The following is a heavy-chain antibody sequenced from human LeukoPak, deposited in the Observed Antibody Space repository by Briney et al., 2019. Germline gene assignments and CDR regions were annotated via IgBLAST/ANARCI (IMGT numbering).Heavy chain of an antibody. CDR2: IYYSGST. CDR1: GGSISSYY. CDR3: ARFVMSIAARPIFDY. D-gene: IGHD6-6*01. Sequence: SETLSLTCTVSGGSISSYYWSWIRQPPGKGLEWIGYIYYSGSTNYNPSLKSRVTVSVDTSKNQFSLKLSSVTAADTAVYYCARFVMSIAARPIFDYWGQGTLVTVSS. J-gene: IGHJ4*02. V-gene: IGHV4-59*01.